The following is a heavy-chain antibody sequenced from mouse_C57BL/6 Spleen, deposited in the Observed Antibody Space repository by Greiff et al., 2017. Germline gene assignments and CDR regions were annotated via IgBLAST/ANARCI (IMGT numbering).Heavy chain of an antibody. V-gene: IGHV1-55*01. Sequence: QVHVKQSGAELVKPGASVKMSCKASGYTFTSYWITWVKQRPGQGLEWIGDIYPGSGSTNYNEKFKSKATLTVDTSSSTAYMQLSSLTSEDSAVYYCAREGYLRDAMDYWGQGTSVTVSS. CDR1: GYTFTSYW. CDR2: IYPGSGST. J-gene: IGHJ4*01. D-gene: IGHD1-1*01. CDR3: AREGYLRDAMDY.